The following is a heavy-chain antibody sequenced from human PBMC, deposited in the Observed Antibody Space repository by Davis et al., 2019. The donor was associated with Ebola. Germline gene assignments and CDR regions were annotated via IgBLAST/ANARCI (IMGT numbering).Heavy chain of an antibody. CDR1: GISFSSHS. J-gene: IGHJ4*02. V-gene: IGHV3-21*01. CDR2: ISSTSSYI. CDR3: ARDRGYYSSSWYGFDY. D-gene: IGHD6-13*01. Sequence: PGGSLRLSCAGSGISFSSHSMNWVRQAPGKGLEWVSSISSTSSYIHYADSVKGRFTISRDNAKNSLYLQMNSLRAEDTAVYYCARDRGYYSSSWYGFDYWGQGALVTVSS.